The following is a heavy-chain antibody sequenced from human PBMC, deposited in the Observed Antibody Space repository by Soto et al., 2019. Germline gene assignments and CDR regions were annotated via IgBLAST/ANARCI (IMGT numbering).Heavy chain of an antibody. CDR2: INHSGST. J-gene: IGHJ3*02. CDR1: GGSFSGYY. Sequence: SETLSLTCAVYGGSFSGYYWSWIRQPPGKGLEWIGEINHSGSTNYNPSLKSRVTISVDTSKNQFSLKLSSVTAADTAVYYCARGRYYDSNGQSNTFDIWGQGTMVTVSS. D-gene: IGHD3-22*01. V-gene: IGHV4-34*01. CDR3: ARGRYYDSNGQSNTFDI.